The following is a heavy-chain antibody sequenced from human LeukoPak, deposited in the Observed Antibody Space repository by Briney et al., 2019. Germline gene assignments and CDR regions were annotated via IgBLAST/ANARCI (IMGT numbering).Heavy chain of an antibody. D-gene: IGHD3-22*01. CDR2: IYYSGST. V-gene: IGHV4-59*01. Sequence: SETLSLTCNVSGGSISRYLWSWIRQPPGKGLEWIGYIYYSGSTRYNPSLKSRVTISVDTSKNHFSLKLSSVTAADTAVYYCARQPFYYDSSGSYSYYYYKDVWGKGTTVTVSS. CDR3: ARQPFYYDSSGSYSYYYYKDV. CDR1: GGSISRYL. J-gene: IGHJ6*03.